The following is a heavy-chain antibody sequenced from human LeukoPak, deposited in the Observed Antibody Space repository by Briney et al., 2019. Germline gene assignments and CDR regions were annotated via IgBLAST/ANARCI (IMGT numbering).Heavy chain of an antibody. J-gene: IGHJ4*02. CDR3: AKDGSYYDILTGFDY. Sequence: PGGSLRLSCAASGFTFSSYAMSWVRQAPGKGLERVSAISGSGGSTYYADSVKGRFTISRDNSKNTLYLQMNSLRAEDTAVYYCAKDGSYYDILTGFDYWGQGTLVTVSS. V-gene: IGHV3-23*01. CDR1: GFTFSSYA. D-gene: IGHD3-9*01. CDR2: ISGSGGST.